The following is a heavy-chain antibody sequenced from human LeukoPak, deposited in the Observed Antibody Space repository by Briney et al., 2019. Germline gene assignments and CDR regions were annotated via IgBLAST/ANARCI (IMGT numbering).Heavy chain of an antibody. CDR3: ARDLGNMIHDAFDI. J-gene: IGHJ3*02. Sequence: SETLSLTCTVSGGSISIYYWSWIRQPPGKGLEWIGYIYYSGSTNYNPSLKSRVTISVDTSKNQFSLKLSSVTAADTAVYYCARDLGNMIHDAFDIWGQGTMVTVSS. D-gene: IGHD3-16*01. V-gene: IGHV4-59*01. CDR1: GGSISIYY. CDR2: IYYSGST.